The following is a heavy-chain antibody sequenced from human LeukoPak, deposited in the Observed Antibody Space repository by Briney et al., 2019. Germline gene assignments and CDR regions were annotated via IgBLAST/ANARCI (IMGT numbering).Heavy chain of an antibody. V-gene: IGHV3-30*02. CDR2: IRHDRSNK. Sequence: GGSLTLSCAASGFTFSSYRIHWVRQAPGKGLEGVAFIRHDRSNKYYAVSVKGRITISRDNYKSTLYLQMNSLRAEDTAVYYCAELGITMIGGVWGKGTTVTISS. D-gene: IGHD3-10*02. CDR1: GFTFSSYR. CDR3: AELGITMIGGV. J-gene: IGHJ6*04.